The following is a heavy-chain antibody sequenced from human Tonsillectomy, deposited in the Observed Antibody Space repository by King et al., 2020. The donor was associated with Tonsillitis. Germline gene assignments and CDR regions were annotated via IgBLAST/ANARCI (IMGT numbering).Heavy chain of an antibody. D-gene: IGHD3-3*01. Sequence: TLKESGRTLVKPTQTLTLTCAFSGFSLSTSGVGVGWIRQPPGKALEWLALAYWDDDKRYSPSLRNRLTITRDTSKNQVVLTMTNMDPVDTATYYCAHSRYGDYWSGSQPATFDFWGQGALVTVSS. CDR3: AHSRYGDYWSGSQPATFDF. CDR1: GFSLSTSGVG. V-gene: IGHV2-5*02. CDR2: AYWDDDK. J-gene: IGHJ4*02.